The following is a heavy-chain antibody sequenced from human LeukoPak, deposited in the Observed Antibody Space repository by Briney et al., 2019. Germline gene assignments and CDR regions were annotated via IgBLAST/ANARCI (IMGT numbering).Heavy chain of an antibody. D-gene: IGHD4-17*01. CDR3: TRMTTGLDY. CDR1: GVSFNDYY. CDR2: INHSGYT. Sequence: SETLSLTCAVSGVSFNDYYWSWVRQTPRKGLEWIGEINHSGYTNDSPSLKSRVTLSIDTSRKQFSLNLRSVTVADSGIYYCTRMTTGLDYWGQGTLVTVSS. V-gene: IGHV4-34*01. J-gene: IGHJ4*02.